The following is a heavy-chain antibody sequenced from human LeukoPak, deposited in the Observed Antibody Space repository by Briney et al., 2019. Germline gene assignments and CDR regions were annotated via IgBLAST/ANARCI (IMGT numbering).Heavy chain of an antibody. Sequence: LSGGSLRLSCAASRFTFSSYAMSWVRQAPGKGLEWVSAISGSGGSTYYADSVKGRFTISRDNSKNTLYLQMNSLRAEDTAVYYCAKDLSDSSGRDYWGQGTLVTVSS. J-gene: IGHJ4*02. V-gene: IGHV3-23*01. CDR2: ISGSGGST. D-gene: IGHD3-22*01. CDR3: AKDLSDSSGRDY. CDR1: RFTFSSYA.